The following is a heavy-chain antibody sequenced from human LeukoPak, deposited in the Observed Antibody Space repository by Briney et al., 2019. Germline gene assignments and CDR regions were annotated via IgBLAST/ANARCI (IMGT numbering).Heavy chain of an antibody. J-gene: IGHJ4*02. CDR2: INWNGGST. Sequence: GGSLRLSRAASGFTFDDYGMSWVRQAPGKGLEWVSGINWNGGSTGYADSVKGRFTISRDNAKNSLYLQMNSLRAEDTALYHCARRRVGSSSWYVYFDYWGQGTLVTVSS. CDR3: ARRRVGSSSWYVYFDY. D-gene: IGHD6-13*01. V-gene: IGHV3-20*01. CDR1: GFTFDDYG.